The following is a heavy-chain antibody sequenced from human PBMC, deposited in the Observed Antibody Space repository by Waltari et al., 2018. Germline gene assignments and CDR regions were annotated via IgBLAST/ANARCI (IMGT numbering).Heavy chain of an antibody. CDR3: ARGGDLGDYIWGSYRLIDY. Sequence: QLQLQESGPGLVKPSETLSLTCTVSGGSISSSSYYWGWIRQPPGKGLEWIGSIYYSGSTYYNPSLKSRVTISVDTSKNQCSLKLSAVTAADTAVYYCARGGDLGDYIWGSYRLIDYWGQGTLVTVSS. CDR2: IYYSGST. CDR1: GGSISSSSYY. V-gene: IGHV4-39*07. D-gene: IGHD3-16*02. J-gene: IGHJ4*02.